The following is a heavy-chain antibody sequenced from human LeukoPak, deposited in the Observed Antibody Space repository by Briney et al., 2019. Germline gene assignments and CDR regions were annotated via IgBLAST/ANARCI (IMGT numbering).Heavy chain of an antibody. D-gene: IGHD2-21*02. V-gene: IGHV3-30*18. Sequence: PGGSLRLSCAASGFTFSSYGMHWVRQAPGKGLEGVAVISYDGSNKYYADSVKGRFTISRDNSKNTLYLQMNSLRAEDTAVYYCAKDRGLGVDCGGDYSGPIEWGQGTLVTVSS. J-gene: IGHJ4*02. CDR1: GFTFSSYG. CDR3: AKDRGLGVDCGGDYSGPIE. CDR2: ISYDGSNK.